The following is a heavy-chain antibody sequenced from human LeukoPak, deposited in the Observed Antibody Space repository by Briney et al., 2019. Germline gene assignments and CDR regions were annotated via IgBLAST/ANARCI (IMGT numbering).Heavy chain of an antibody. CDR2: INPNSCGT. CDR3: ARPGSYYSNWFDP. Sequence: GASVKVSCKASGYTFTGYYMHWVRQAPGQGLEWMGWINPNSCGTNYAQKFQGRVTMTRDTSISTACMELSRLRSDDTAVYYCARPGSYYSNWFDPWGQGTLVTVSS. CDR1: GYTFTGYY. V-gene: IGHV1-2*02. J-gene: IGHJ5*02. D-gene: IGHD3-10*01.